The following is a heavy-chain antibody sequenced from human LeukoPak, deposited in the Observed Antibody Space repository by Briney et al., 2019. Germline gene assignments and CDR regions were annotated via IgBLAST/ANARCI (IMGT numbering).Heavy chain of an antibody. V-gene: IGHV1-69*06. J-gene: IGHJ4*02. Sequence: ASVKVSCKASGGTFSSYAISWVRQAPGQGLEWMGGIIPIFGTANYAQKFQGRVTITADKSTSTAYMELSSLRSEDTALYYCAKDFVGTGNFRGGDYWGQGTLVTVSS. CDR3: AKDFVGTGNFRGGDY. CDR1: GGTFSSYA. CDR2: IIPIFGTA. D-gene: IGHD1-1*01.